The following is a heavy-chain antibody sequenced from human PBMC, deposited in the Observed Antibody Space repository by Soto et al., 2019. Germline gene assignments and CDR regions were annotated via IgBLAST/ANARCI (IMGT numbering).Heavy chain of an antibody. CDR1: GGSFSGYY. CDR2: INHSGST. CDR3: ARGQVKNDILTGYWDYFDY. V-gene: IGHV4-34*01. Sequence: QVQLQQWGAGLLKPSETLSLTCAVYGGSFSGYYWSWIRQPPGKGLEWIGEINHSGSTNYNPSLKSRVTISVDTSKNQFSLKLSSVTAADTAVYYCARGQVKNDILTGYWDYFDYWGQGTLVTVSS. J-gene: IGHJ4*02. D-gene: IGHD3-9*01.